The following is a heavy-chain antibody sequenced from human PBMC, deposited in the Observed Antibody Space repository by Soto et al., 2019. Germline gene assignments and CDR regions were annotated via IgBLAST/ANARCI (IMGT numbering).Heavy chain of an antibody. CDR1: GFTFSSYE. D-gene: IGHD6-13*01. CDR3: ARDKTKVRIAAAGTGY. Sequence: GGSLRLSCAASGFTFSSYEMNWVRQAPGKGLEWVSYISSSGSTIYYADSVKGRFTISRDNAKNSLYLQMNSLRAEDTAVYYCARDKTKVRIAAAGTGYWGQGTLVTVSS. V-gene: IGHV3-48*03. CDR2: ISSSGSTI. J-gene: IGHJ4*02.